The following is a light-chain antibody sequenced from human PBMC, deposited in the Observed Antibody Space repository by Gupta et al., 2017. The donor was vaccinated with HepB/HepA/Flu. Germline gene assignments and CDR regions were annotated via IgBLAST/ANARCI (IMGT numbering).Light chain of an antibody. V-gene: IGLV2-14*03. CDR3: SSYTKKRIRV. CDR1: SDDLGTYEY. CDR2: DVK. Sequence: QSALTQPASVSGSPGRSITISCTGTSDDLGTYEYVSWDQQYPSKSPKVLIYDVKNRPAGISNRFSGSKSGNTASLTISGLQAEDEADYYCSSYTKKRIRVFGGGTKVTVL. J-gene: IGLJ3*02.